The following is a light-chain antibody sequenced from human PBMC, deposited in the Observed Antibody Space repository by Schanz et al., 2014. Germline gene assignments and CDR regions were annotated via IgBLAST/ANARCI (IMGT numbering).Light chain of an antibody. Sequence: ENVVTQSPGTLSLSPGERATLSCRASQSVRSSYLAWYQQKPGQAPRLLIYGASSRATGIPDRFSGSGSGTDFTLTINRLEAEDFAVYYCQQYVESPGTFGQGTRLEI. J-gene: IGKJ1*01. CDR2: GAS. CDR1: QSVRSSY. CDR3: QQYVESPGT. V-gene: IGKV3-20*01.